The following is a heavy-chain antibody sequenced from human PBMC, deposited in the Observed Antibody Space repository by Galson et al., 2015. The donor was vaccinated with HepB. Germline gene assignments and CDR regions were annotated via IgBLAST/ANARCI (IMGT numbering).Heavy chain of an antibody. CDR3: ARPNCSSTSCFMKIDY. V-gene: IGHV3-11*06. CDR2: ISYSSSST. Sequence: SLRLSCAASGFSFSGYYMTWIRQAPGKGLEWVSDISYSSSSTNYADSVKGRFTISRDNANNILYLQMNSLRVEDTAVYYCARPNCSSTSCFMKIDYWGQGSLVTVSS. CDR1: GFSFSGYY. D-gene: IGHD2-2*01. J-gene: IGHJ4*02.